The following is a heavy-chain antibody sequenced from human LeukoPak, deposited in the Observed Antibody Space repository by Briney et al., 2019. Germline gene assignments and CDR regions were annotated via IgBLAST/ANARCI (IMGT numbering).Heavy chain of an antibody. J-gene: IGHJ4*02. CDR1: GDSISRGDFY. D-gene: IGHD5-18*01. CDR3: ARDRAVDAGGIDF. Sequence: SETLSLTCTVSGDSISRGDFYWSWVRQPPGKVLEWIAYIHHSGSAFYSRSLKRGVTISVDSPKNQFSLRLTSVTAAYTAVYFCARDRAVDAGGIDFWGQGTLVTVSP. CDR2: IHHSGSA. V-gene: IGHV4-30-4*01.